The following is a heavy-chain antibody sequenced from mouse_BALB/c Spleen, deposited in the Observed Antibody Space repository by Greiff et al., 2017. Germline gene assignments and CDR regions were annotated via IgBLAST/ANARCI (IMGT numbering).Heavy chain of an antibody. CDR1: GFTFSSYA. D-gene: IGHD1-1*01. CDR2: ISSGGSYT. J-gene: IGHJ4*01. CDR3: ARGPFYGSSHYYAMDY. Sequence: EVMLVESGGGLVKPGGSLKLSCAASGFTFSSYAMSWVRQSPEKRLEWVAEISSGGSYTYYPDTVTGRFTISRDNAKNTLYLEMSSLRSEDTAMYYCARGPFYGSSHYYAMDYWGQGTSVTVSA. V-gene: IGHV5-9-4*01.